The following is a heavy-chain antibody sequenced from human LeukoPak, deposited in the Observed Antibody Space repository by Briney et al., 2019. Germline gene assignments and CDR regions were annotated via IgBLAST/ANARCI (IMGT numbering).Heavy chain of an antibody. CDR3: ASTRVRAAIITNYFDY. CDR1: GGSITSPSNY. D-gene: IGHD3-10*01. J-gene: IGHJ4*02. CDR2: IYFDGNT. V-gene: IGHV4-39*01. Sequence: PSETLSLTCTVSGGSITSPSNYWGWIRQPPGKGLEWIGSIYFDGNTYYNPSLKSRVTVSVYTSKRQFSLKRTSVTAADTGVYYCASTRVRAAIITNYFDYWGQGTLVTVSS.